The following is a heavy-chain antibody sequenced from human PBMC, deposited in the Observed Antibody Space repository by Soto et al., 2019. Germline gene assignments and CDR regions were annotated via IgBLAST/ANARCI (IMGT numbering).Heavy chain of an antibody. D-gene: IGHD2-2*01. CDR2: IYYSGTT. CDR3: ARGGRRTSYHPYHFAY. CDR1: GGSISSGDYY. Sequence: SETLSLTCTVSGGSISSGDYYWSWIRQPPGKGLEWIGYIYYSGTTYYSPSLKSRVTISVDTSNNQFSLKLTSVTAADTAAYYCARGGRRTSYHPYHFAYWGQGTLVTAPQ. V-gene: IGHV4-30-4*01. J-gene: IGHJ4*02.